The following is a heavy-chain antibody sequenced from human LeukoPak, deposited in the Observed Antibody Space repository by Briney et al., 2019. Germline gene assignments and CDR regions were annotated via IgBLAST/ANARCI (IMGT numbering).Heavy chain of an antibody. V-gene: IGHV4-61*02. CDR3: ARDSTGRARRSFDY. Sequence: SETLSLTCTVSGGSISSGSYHWSWIRQPAGKGLEWIGRVYTSGSTNYNPSLKSRVTISVDTSKNQFSLKLSPVTAADTAVYYCARDSTGRARRSFDYWGQGTLVTVSS. CDR2: VYTSGST. CDR1: GGSISSGSYH. D-gene: IGHD3-10*01. J-gene: IGHJ4*02.